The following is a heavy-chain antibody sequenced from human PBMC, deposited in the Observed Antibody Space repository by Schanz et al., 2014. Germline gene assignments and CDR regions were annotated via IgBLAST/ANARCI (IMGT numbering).Heavy chain of an antibody. CDR2: ISRDGTTS. J-gene: IGHJ6*02. Sequence: QVQLVESGGGLVKPGGSLRLSCAASGFIFNDYYMNWIRQAPGKGLEWLSYISRDGTTSYYAASVKGRFTISRDNSKNTVYLQMNSLRAEATAVYFCASLIGTTSAHFYGMDVWGQGTTVTVSS. D-gene: IGHD1-7*01. CDR1: GFIFNDYY. V-gene: IGHV3-11*01. CDR3: ASLIGTTSAHFYGMDV.